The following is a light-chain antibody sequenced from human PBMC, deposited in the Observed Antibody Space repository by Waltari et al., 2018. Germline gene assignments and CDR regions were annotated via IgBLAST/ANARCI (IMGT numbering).Light chain of an antibody. Sequence: QSALTQPHSASGSPGQSVTISCTGTGYDVGVYNYVSWYQQYPGKAPRLIISGVSKRPPGVPDRFSGAKARDTASLTVSGLQPEDEAGDYCSSFAIGNRVVFGGGTQLTVL. CDR1: GYDVGVYNY. J-gene: IGLJ3*02. CDR2: GVS. CDR3: SSFAIGNRVV. V-gene: IGLV2-8*01.